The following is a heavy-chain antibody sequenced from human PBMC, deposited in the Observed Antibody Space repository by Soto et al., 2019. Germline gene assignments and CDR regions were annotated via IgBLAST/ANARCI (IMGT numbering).Heavy chain of an antibody. CDR3: ARGPRVVPAARDYYFDY. J-gene: IGHJ4*02. Sequence: PSETLSLTCTVSGGSISSGGYYWSWIRQHPGKGLEWIGYIYYSGSTYYNPSLKSRVTISVDTSKNQFSLKLSSVTAADTAVYYCARGPRVVPAARDYYFDYWGQGTLVTVSS. D-gene: IGHD2-2*01. CDR1: GGSISSGGYY. CDR2: IYYSGST. V-gene: IGHV4-31*03.